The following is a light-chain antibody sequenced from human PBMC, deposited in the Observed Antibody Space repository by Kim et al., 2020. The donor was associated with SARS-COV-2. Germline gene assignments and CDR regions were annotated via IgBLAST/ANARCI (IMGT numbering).Light chain of an antibody. CDR2: AAS. V-gene: IGKV1-39*01. Sequence: ASVGDRVTITCRASQSISSSLNWYQQKPGKAPKLLIYAASSLQSGVPSRFSGSGSGTDFTLTISSLQPEDFATYSCQQSYSTPFTFGPGTKVDIK. J-gene: IGKJ3*01. CDR1: QSISSS. CDR3: QQSYSTPFT.